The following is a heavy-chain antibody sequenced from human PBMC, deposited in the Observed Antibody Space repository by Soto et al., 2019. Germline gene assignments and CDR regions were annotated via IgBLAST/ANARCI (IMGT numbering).Heavy chain of an antibody. CDR3: ARESEDLTSNFDY. J-gene: IGHJ4*02. V-gene: IGHV3-21*06. CDR1: GFTFTRYS. Sequence: LRLSCAASGFTFTRYSMNWVRQAPGKGLEWVSSISSTTSYIYYGDSMKGRFTISRDNAKNSLYLEMNSLRAEDTAVYYCARESEDLTSNFDYWGQGTLVTVSS. CDR2: ISSTTSYI.